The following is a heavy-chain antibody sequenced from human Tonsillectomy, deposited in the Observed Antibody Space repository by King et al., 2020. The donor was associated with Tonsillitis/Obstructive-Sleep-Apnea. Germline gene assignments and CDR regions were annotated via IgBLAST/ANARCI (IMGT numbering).Heavy chain of an antibody. D-gene: IGHD1-26*01. CDR2: IRGSGGST. Sequence: VQLVQSGGGLVQPGGSLRLSCAASGFTFSSYAMTWVRQAPGKGLEWVSAIRGSGGSTYYADSVKGRFTISRDNSKNTLYLQMNSLRAEDTAVYYCAIGGLVGATTIGAFDIWGQGTMVTVSS. CDR3: AIGGLVGATTIGAFDI. CDR1: GFTFSSYA. J-gene: IGHJ3*02. V-gene: IGHV3-23*04.